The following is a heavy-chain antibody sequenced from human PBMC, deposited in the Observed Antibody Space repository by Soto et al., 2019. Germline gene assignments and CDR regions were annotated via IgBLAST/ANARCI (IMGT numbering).Heavy chain of an antibody. CDR2: ITENGGDT. CDR3: AKGRNGVDV. CDR1: GFTFSSYA. V-gene: IGHV3-23*01. J-gene: IGHJ6*02. Sequence: LRLSRAASGFTFSSYAMTWVRQAPGKGLEWVSAITENGGDTYYADSVKGRFTISRDNSKNTLYLQMNSLRAEDTAVFYCAKGRNGVDVWGQGTTVTVSS.